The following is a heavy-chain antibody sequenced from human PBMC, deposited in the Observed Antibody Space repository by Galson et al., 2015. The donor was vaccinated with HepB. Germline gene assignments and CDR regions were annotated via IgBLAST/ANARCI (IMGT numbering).Heavy chain of an antibody. V-gene: IGHV3-53*01. D-gene: IGHD2/OR15-2a*01. Sequence: SLRLSCAASEFTVSSSYMTWFRQAPGKGLEWVSVYYSGGSTDYADSVKGRFTIFRDNFKNTVDLQMNSLRVEDTAVYYCARGQSIGSNEYFHHWGRGTLVTVSS. CDR2: YYSGGST. J-gene: IGHJ1*01. CDR3: ARGQSIGSNEYFHH. CDR1: EFTVSSSY.